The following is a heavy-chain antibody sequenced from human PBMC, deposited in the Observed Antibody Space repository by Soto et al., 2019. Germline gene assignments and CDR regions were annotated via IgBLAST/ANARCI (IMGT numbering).Heavy chain of an antibody. V-gene: IGHV1-18*01. D-gene: IGHD2-15*01. CDR1: GYAFTTYG. CDR3: ARRMYGDY. CDR2: ISAHNGNT. J-gene: IGHJ4*02. Sequence: QVHLVQSGAEVKKPGASVKVSCKGSGYAFTTYGITWVRQAPGQGLEWMGWISAHNGNTNYAQKLQGRVTVTRDTSTSTAYMELRSVRSDDTAVYYCARRMYGDYWGQGALVTVSS.